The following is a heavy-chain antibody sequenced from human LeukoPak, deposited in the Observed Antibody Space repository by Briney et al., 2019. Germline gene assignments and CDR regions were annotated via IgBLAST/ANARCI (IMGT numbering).Heavy chain of an antibody. CDR3: AVATIKDYFDY. V-gene: IGHV3-48*03. D-gene: IGHD5-24*01. CDR1: GFTSSSYE. J-gene: IGHJ4*02. Sequence: GGSLRLSCAASGFTSSSYEMNWVRQAPGKGLEWVSYISSSGSTIYYADSVKGRFTISRDNAKNSLYLQMNSLRAEDTAVYYCAVATIKDYFDYWGQGTLVTVSS. CDR2: ISSSGSTI.